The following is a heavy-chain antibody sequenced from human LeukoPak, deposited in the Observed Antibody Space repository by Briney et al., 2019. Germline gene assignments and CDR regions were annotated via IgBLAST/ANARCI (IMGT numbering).Heavy chain of an antibody. J-gene: IGHJ6*02. CDR3: ARLYDFWSGTDGDYYYGMDV. CDR1: GYTFTGYY. Sequence: GASVKVSCKASGYTFTGYYMHWVRQATGQGLEWMGWINPNSGGANYAQKFQGRVTMTRDTSISTAYMELSRLRSDDTAVYYCARLYDFWSGTDGDYYYGMDVWGQGTTVTVSS. D-gene: IGHD3-3*01. V-gene: IGHV1-2*02. CDR2: INPNSGGA.